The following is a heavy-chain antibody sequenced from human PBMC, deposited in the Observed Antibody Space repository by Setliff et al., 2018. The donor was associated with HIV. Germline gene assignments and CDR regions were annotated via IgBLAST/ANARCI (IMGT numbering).Heavy chain of an antibody. Sequence: ASVKVSCKASGYTFTIYSINWVRQAPGQGLEWMGSISGYNGNTNYAQKFQGRVTMTTDTSTSTAYMELRSLRSDDTATYYCARGVLYGLSEYWGTGSLVTVSS. V-gene: IGHV1-18*01. CDR2: ISGYNGNT. D-gene: IGHD3-10*01. CDR3: ARGVLYGLSEY. CDR1: GYTFTIYS. J-gene: IGHJ1*01.